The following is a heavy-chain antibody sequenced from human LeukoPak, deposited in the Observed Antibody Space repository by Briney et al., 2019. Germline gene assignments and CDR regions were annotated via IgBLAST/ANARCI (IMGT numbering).Heavy chain of an antibody. D-gene: IGHD2-2*02. J-gene: IGHJ4*02. CDR3: ARKGEYCSSTSCYTAYYYGSGSYSY. V-gene: IGHV1-2*02. Sequence: ASVKVSCKASGYTFTGYYMHWVRQAPGQGLEWMGWINPNSGGTNYAQKFQGRVTMTRDTSISTAYMELSRLRSDDTAVYYCARKGEYCSSTSCYTAYYYGSGSYSYWGQGTLVTVSS. CDR2: INPNSGGT. CDR1: GYTFTGYY.